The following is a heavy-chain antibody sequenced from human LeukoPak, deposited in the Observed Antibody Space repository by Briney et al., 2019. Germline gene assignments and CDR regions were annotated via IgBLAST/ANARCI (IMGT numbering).Heavy chain of an antibody. V-gene: IGHV3-9*01. Sequence: GGSLRLSCAASGFTFDDYAMHWVRQAPGKGLEWVSGISWNSGSIGYADSVKGRFTISRDNAKNSLYLQMNSLRAEDTALYYCAKGRGSTSCPDYWGQGTLVTVSS. CDR1: GFTFDDYA. D-gene: IGHD2-2*01. CDR3: AKGRGSTSCPDY. J-gene: IGHJ4*02. CDR2: ISWNSGSI.